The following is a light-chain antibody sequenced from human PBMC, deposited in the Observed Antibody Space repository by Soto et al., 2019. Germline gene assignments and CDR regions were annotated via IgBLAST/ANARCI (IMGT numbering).Light chain of an antibody. J-gene: IGLJ3*02. Sequence: QSALTQPPSASGSPGQSVTISCTGTSSDIGGYNFVSWYQQHPGKAPKLIIYEVNKRPSGVPDRFSGSKSGNTASLTVSGLQADDEDDYYCSSYAGTNNLGVFGGGTKLTVL. V-gene: IGLV2-8*01. CDR1: SSDIGGYNF. CDR3: SSYAGTNNLGV. CDR2: EVN.